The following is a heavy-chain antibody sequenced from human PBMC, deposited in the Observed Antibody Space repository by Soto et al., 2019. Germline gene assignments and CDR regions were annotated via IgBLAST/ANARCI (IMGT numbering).Heavy chain of an antibody. CDR1: GFTFSTYG. V-gene: IGHV3-21*06. J-gene: IGHJ4*02. CDR2: ISSTTNYI. CDR3: ARESEDLTSNFDY. Sequence: PGGSLRLSCAASGFTFSTYGMSWVRQAPGKGLEWVSSISSTTNYIYYGDSMKGRFTISRDNAKNSLYLEMNSLRAEDTAVYYCARESEDLTSNFDYWGQGTLVTVSS.